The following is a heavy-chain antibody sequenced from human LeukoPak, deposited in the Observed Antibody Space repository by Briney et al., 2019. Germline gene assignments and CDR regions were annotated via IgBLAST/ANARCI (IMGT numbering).Heavy chain of an antibody. D-gene: IGHD6-13*01. CDR2: IYYSGST. CDR1: GGSISSSSYY. V-gene: IGHV4-39*07. J-gene: IGHJ2*01. CDR3: ARVYYSSSYDYWYFDL. Sequence: SETLSLTCTVSGGSISSSSYYWGWIRQPPGKGLECIGSIYYSGSTYYNPSLKSRVTISVDTSRNQFSLKLSFVTAADTAVYYCARVYYSSSYDYWYFDLWGRGTLVTVSS.